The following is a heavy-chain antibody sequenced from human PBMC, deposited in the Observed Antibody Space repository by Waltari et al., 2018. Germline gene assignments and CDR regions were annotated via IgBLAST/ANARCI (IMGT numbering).Heavy chain of an antibody. D-gene: IGHD6-13*01. CDR3: ASSIAAAGNYFDY. J-gene: IGHJ4*02. Sequence: QVQLQESGPGLVKPSETLSLTCTVSGGSISSHYCIWIRQPPGKGLEWIGYIYYSGSTNYNPSLKSRVTISVDTSKNQFSLKLSSVTAADTAVYYCASSIAAAGNYFDYWGQGTLVTVSS. V-gene: IGHV4-59*11. CDR2: IYYSGST. CDR1: GGSISSHY.